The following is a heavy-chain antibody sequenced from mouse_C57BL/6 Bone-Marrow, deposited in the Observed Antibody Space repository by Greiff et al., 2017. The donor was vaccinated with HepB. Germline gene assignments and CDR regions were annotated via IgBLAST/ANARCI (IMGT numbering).Heavy chain of an antibody. D-gene: IGHD2-1*01. CDR1: GYSFTDYN. J-gene: IGHJ3*01. CDR3: ASSYYGNAWFDY. CDR2: INPNYSNT. Sequence: VQLQQSGPELVKPGASVKISCTASGYSFTDYNMNWVKQSNGKSLEWIGLINPNYSNTSYNQKFKGKATLTIDKSSSPAYMKLHSLTSEDSAVDDCASSYYGNAWFDYWGQGTLVTVSA. V-gene: IGHV1-39*01.